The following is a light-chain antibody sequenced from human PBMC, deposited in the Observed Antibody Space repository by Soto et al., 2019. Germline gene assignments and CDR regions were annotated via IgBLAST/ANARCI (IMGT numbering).Light chain of an antibody. CDR2: LGS. Sequence: DIVMTQSPLSLPVTPGEPASISCRSSQSLLHSNGYNYLDWYLQKPGQSPQLLIYLGSLRASGVPDRFSGSGSGTDFTLKISRMEAEDVGVYYCMQATQTPPYTFGQGTKVEIK. V-gene: IGKV2-28*01. J-gene: IGKJ2*01. CDR3: MQATQTPPYT. CDR1: QSLLHSNGYNY.